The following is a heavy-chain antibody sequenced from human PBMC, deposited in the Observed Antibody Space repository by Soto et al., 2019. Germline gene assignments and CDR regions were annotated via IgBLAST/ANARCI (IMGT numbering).Heavy chain of an antibody. CDR1: GGSISSGGYY. Sequence: QVQLQESGPGLVKPSQTLSLTCTVSGGSISSGGYYWSWIRQHPGKGLEWIGYIYYSGNTYYNPSLKSRLTISVDTSKNQFSLKLDSVTAADTAVYYCARKGLGAGYYFDYWGQGTLVTVSS. CDR2: IYYSGNT. CDR3: ARKGLGAGYYFDY. J-gene: IGHJ4*02. V-gene: IGHV4-31*03. D-gene: IGHD3-10*01.